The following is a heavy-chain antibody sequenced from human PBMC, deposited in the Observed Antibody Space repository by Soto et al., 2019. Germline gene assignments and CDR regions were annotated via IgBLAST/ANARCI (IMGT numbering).Heavy chain of an antibody. Sequence: PSETLSLTCAVSGGSISNNNWWSWVRQSPVTGLEWIGEIYHSGSTNYNPSLKSRVSISVDKSKNQFSLNLSSVTAADTAVYYCVRVGNSGWYPYWGKGILVTVSS. CDR2: IYHSGST. V-gene: IGHV4-4*02. D-gene: IGHD6-19*01. CDR3: VRVGNSGWYPY. J-gene: IGHJ4*02. CDR1: GGSISNNNW.